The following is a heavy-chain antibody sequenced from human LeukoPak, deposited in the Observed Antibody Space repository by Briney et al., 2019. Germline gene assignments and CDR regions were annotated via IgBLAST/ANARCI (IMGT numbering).Heavy chain of an antibody. CDR3: ARVGYSSGHYYFDY. V-gene: IGHV3-20*04. CDR1: GFTFDDYG. D-gene: IGHD6-19*01. J-gene: IGHJ4*02. CDR2: INWNGGST. Sequence: GGSLRLSCAASGFTFDDYGMSWVRQAPGKGLEWVSGINWNGGSTGYADSVKGRFTISRDNAKNSLYLQMSSLRAEDTALYYCARVGYSSGHYYFDYWGQGTLVTVSS.